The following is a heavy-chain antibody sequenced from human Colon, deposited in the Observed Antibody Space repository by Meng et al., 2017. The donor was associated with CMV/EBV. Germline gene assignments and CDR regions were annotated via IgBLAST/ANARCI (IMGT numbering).Heavy chain of an antibody. Sequence: YTFTSYGISWVRQAPGQGLEWMGCISAYDANTNYAQKLQGRVTMTTDTSTSTAYMELRSLRSDDTAVYYCARALTDFWDNDAWYFDYWGQGTLVTVSS. J-gene: IGHJ4*02. CDR1: YTFTSYG. CDR2: ISAYDANT. D-gene: IGHD1-26*01. CDR3: ARALTDFWDNDAWYFDY. V-gene: IGHV1-18*01.